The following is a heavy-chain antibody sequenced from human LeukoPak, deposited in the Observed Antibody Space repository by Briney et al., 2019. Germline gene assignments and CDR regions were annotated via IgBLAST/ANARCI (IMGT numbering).Heavy chain of an antibody. CDR1: GFTFSSYG. D-gene: IGHD3-22*01. CDR2: IWYDGSNE. J-gene: IGHJ4*02. Sequence: GGSLRLSCAASGFTFSSYGMHWVRQAPGKGLEWVAVIWYDGSNEYYADSVKGRFTISRDNSKNTLYLQMNSLRAEDTAVYYCAKGGITMIVVVIGYWGQGTLVTVSS. CDR3: AKGGITMIVVVIGY. V-gene: IGHV3-33*06.